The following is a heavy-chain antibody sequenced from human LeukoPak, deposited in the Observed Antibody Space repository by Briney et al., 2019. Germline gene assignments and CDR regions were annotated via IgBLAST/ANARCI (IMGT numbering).Heavy chain of an antibody. J-gene: IGHJ4*02. D-gene: IGHD3-10*01. Sequence: ETLSLTCAVYGGSFSGYYRSWVRQAPRKGLEWVSAISSDGRNTHYADSVKGRFTISRDNSKDTVYLQMNSLRAEDTAVYHCAKQLWDGDYWGQGTLVTVSS. CDR1: GGSFSGYY. CDR3: AKQLWDGDY. CDR2: ISSDGRNT. V-gene: IGHV3-23*01.